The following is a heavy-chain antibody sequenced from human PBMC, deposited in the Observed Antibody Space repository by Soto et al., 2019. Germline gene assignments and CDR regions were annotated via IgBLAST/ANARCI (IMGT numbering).Heavy chain of an antibody. Sequence: GGSLRLACAASGFTFSSYAMSWVRQAPGKGLEWVSAISGSGGSTYYADSVKGRFTISRDNSKNTLYLQMNSLRAEDTAVYYCAKGVVPAAMPGSWFAPWGQGTLVTVSP. CDR1: GFTFSSYA. CDR3: AKGVVPAAMPGSWFAP. V-gene: IGHV3-23*01. D-gene: IGHD2-2*01. CDR2: ISGSGGST. J-gene: IGHJ5*02.